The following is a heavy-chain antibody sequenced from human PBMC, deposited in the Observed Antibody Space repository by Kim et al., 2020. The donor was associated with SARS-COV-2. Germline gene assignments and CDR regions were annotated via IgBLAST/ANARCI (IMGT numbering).Heavy chain of an antibody. CDR1: GFTFSSYA. D-gene: IGHD1-1*01. CDR2: ISVSGGST. V-gene: IGHV3-23*01. CDR3: AKDWQFRMEATKGFYYYYGMDV. Sequence: GGSLRLSCAASGFTFSSYAMSWVRQAPGKGLEWVSAISVSGGSTYYADSVKGRFTIFRDNSKNTLYLQMNSLRAEDKAVYYCAKDWQFRMEATKGFYYYYGMDVWGQGTTGTVSS. J-gene: IGHJ6*02.